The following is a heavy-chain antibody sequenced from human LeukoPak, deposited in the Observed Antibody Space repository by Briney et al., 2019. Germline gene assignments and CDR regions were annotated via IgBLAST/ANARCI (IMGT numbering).Heavy chain of an antibody. CDR3: AKDLSSSSPPYYFDY. D-gene: IGHD6-6*01. CDR1: GFTFSSYG. V-gene: IGHV3-30*02. Sequence: GGSLRLSCAASGFTFSSYGMHWVRQAPGKGLEWVAFIRYDGSNKYYADSVKGRFTISRDNSKNTLYLQMNSLRAEDTAVYYCAKDLSSSSPPYYFDYWGQGTLVTVSS. CDR2: IRYDGSNK. J-gene: IGHJ4*02.